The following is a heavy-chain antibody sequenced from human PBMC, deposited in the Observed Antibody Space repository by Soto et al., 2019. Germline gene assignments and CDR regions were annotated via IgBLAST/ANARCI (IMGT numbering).Heavy chain of an antibody. CDR3: ATAEVDY. CDR2: MTSDGSTT. V-gene: IGHV3-74*01. J-gene: IGHJ4*02. Sequence: EVPLVESGGGLVQPGGSLRLSCAASGFTFGDYWMHWVRQAPGKGLEWVSRMTSDGSTTDYADSVQGRFTVSRDHAKNTLYVHMNSLRAEDTAGYFCATAEVDYWGPGTLVTVSS. CDR1: GFTFGDYW.